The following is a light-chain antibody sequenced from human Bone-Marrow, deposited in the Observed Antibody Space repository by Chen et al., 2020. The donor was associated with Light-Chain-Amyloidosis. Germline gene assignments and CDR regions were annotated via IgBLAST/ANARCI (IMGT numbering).Light chain of an antibody. CDR3: QQYDSTPLT. CDR1: QSIQYNSDNKNY. V-gene: IGKV4-1*01. Sequence: DIVMTQSPDYLAVSLGERATINCKSSQSIQYNSDNKNYLAWYQQKPGQPPKLLIYWASTRESGVPDRFRGSGSETDFTLTISSLQAEDVAVYYCQQYDSTPLTFGQGTRVEIK. J-gene: IGKJ1*01. CDR2: WAS.